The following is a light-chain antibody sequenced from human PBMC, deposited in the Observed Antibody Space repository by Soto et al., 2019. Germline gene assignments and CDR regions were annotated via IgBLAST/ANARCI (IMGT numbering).Light chain of an antibody. Sequence: ERVMTQSPDTLYLSPGERATLSCRASQSVSTNLAWYQQKPGQAPRLLISDASTRATGIPARFSGSESGTEFTLPISSLQSADFAVYFGQQYKNWPPITFGQGTRLEIK. CDR3: QQYKNWPPIT. J-gene: IGKJ5*01. V-gene: IGKV3-15*01. CDR2: DAS. CDR1: QSVSTN.